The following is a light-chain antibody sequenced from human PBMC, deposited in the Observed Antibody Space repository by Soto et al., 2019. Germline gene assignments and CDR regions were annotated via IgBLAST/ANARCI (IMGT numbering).Light chain of an antibody. Sequence: QLVLTQPPSVSGAPGQRVTISCTGSSSDIGAGFDVHWYQHLPGTAPKLLIYGNTNRPSGVPGRFSGSKSGTSASLVITGLQAEDEADYYCQSYENSRTGFYVFGTGTKLTVL. CDR3: QSYENSRTGFYV. CDR2: GNT. J-gene: IGLJ1*01. V-gene: IGLV1-40*01. CDR1: SSDIGAGFD.